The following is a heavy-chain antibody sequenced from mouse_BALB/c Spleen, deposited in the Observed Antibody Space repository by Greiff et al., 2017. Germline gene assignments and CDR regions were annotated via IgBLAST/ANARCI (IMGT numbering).Heavy chain of an antibody. D-gene: IGHD1-1*01. CDR1: GYSITSDYA. Sequence: EVQLQQSGPCLVKPSQSLSLTCTVTGYSITSDYAWNWIRQFPGNKLEWMGYISYSGSTSYNPSLKSRISITRDTSKNQFFLQLNSVTTEDTATYYCAREIYYYGSSYDYWGQGTTLTVSS. CDR2: ISYSGST. J-gene: IGHJ2*01. V-gene: IGHV3-2*02. CDR3: AREIYYYGSSYDY.